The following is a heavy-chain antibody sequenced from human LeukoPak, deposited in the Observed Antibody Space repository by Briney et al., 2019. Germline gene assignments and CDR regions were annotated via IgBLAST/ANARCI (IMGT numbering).Heavy chain of an antibody. CDR1: GFTFSSYG. V-gene: IGHV3-30*18. CDR2: ISYDGSNK. D-gene: IGHD3-10*01. J-gene: IGHJ6*02. CDR3: AKDFIVQSYYGSGSYMYYGMDV. Sequence: PGGSLRLSCAASGFTFSSYGMHWVRQAPGKGLEWVAVISYDGSNKYYADSVKGRFTISRDNSKNTLYLQMNSLRAEDTAVYYCAKDFIVQSYYGSGSYMYYGMDVWGPGTTVTVSS.